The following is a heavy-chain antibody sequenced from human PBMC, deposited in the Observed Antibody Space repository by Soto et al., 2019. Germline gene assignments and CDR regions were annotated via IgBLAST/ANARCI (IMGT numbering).Heavy chain of an antibody. J-gene: IGHJ5*02. CDR2: ITSNGGST. V-gene: IGHV3-64*01. Sequence: GGSLRLSCAASGFTFSSYAMHWVRQAPGKGLEYVSGITSNGGSTYYANSVKGRFTISRDNSKNTLYLQMGSLRAEDMAVYYCARSITMVREVTSNPWGQGTLVTVSS. CDR1: GFTFSSYA. D-gene: IGHD3-10*01. CDR3: ARSITMVREVTSNP.